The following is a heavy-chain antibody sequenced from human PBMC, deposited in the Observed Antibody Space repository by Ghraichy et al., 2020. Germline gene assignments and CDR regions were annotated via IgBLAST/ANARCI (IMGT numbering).Heavy chain of an antibody. Sequence: GESLNISCAASGFTFSSYSMNWVRQAPGKGLEWVSSISSSSSYIYYADSVKGRFTISRDNAKNSLYLQMNSLRAEDTAVYYCARDLFADTAMVTNYYYYGMDVWGQGTTVTVSS. J-gene: IGHJ6*02. CDR2: ISSSSSYI. V-gene: IGHV3-21*01. CDR3: ARDLFADTAMVTNYYYYGMDV. CDR1: GFTFSSYS. D-gene: IGHD5-18*01.